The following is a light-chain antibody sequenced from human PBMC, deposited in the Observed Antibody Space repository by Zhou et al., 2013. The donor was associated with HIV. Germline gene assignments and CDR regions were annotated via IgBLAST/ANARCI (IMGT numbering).Light chain of an antibody. CDR2: DAS. CDR1: QDISNY. CDR3: QQSYNTPRT. J-gene: IGKJ1*01. V-gene: IGKV1-39*01. Sequence: DIQMTQSPSSLSASVGDRVTITCQASQDISNYLNWYQQKPGKAPKLLIYDASNLETGVPSRFSGSGSGTDFTLTISSLQPEDFATFYCQQSYNTPRTFGQGTKV.